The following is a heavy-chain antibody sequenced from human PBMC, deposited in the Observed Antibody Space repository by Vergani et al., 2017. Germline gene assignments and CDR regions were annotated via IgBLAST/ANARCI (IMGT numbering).Heavy chain of an antibody. CDR2: ISFDGTQT. CDR1: GLPFSSHG. CDR3: AKEGGYSDSSGNFYEGYYFDH. D-gene: IGHD3-22*01. J-gene: IGHJ4*02. V-gene: IGHV3-30*18. Sequence: QVQLVESGGGVVQPGKSLRLSCATSGLPFSSHGMHWVRQAPGKGLEWVAVISFDGTQTYYADSVKGRFTISRDNYKKTRSLQMNSLRVEDTAVYYCAKEGGYSDSSGNFYEGYYFDHWGQGTLVAVSS.